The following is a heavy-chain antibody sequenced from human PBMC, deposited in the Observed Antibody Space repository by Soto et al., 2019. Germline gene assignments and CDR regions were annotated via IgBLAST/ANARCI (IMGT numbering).Heavy chain of an antibody. Sequence: QVQLVQSGAEVKKPGSSVKVSCKCSGGTFSTYAVSWVRQSPGHGLEWMGGIVPFFGTTNYAQKFQDRLTITANESTSTVYMELNALTAADTAVYFCARAAKTRNNCNDLGNWLDPWGQGTLVTVSS. CDR3: ARAAKTRNNCNDLGNWLDP. CDR2: IVPFFGTT. CDR1: GGTFSTYA. J-gene: IGHJ5*02. D-gene: IGHD1-1*01. V-gene: IGHV1-69*01.